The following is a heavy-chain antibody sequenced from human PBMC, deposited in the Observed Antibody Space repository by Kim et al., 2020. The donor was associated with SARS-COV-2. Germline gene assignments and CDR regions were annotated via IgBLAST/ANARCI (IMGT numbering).Heavy chain of an antibody. Sequence: GGSLRLSCVASGFSFSSYAMSWVRQAPGKGLEWVANIKQDGSEEYYVDSVKGRITISRDNANNVMYLQMSGLRAEDTAVYYCARDIRGTWFDPWGQGTRV. J-gene: IGHJ5*02. V-gene: IGHV3-7*01. CDR1: GFSFSSYA. CDR3: ARDIRGTWFDP. D-gene: IGHD3-16*01. CDR2: IKQDGSEE.